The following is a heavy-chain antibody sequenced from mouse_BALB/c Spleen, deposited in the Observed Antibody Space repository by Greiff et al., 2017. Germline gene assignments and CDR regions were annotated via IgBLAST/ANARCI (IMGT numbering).Heavy chain of an antibody. D-gene: IGHD2-10*02. Sequence: EVMLVESGGGLVKPGGSLKLSCAASGFTFSSYTMSWVRQTPEKRLEWVATISSGGSYTYYPDSVKGRFTISRDNAKNTLYLQMSSLKSEDTAMYYCTREGYGNYVGAMDYWGQGTSVTVSS. CDR2: ISSGGSYT. CDR3: TREGYGNYVGAMDY. V-gene: IGHV5-6-4*01. J-gene: IGHJ4*01. CDR1: GFTFSSYT.